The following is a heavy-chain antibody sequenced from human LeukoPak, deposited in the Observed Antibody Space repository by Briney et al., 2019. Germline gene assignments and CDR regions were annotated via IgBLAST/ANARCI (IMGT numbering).Heavy chain of an antibody. CDR2: INHSGST. V-gene: IGHV4-34*01. CDR3: ASVGTYYYDSSGYFGRFDY. J-gene: IGHJ4*02. Sequence: PSETLSLTCAVYGGSFSGYYWSWIRQPPGKGLEWIGEINHSGSTNYNPSLKSRVTISVDTSKSQFSLKLSSVTAADTAVYYCASVGTYYYDSSGYFGRFDYWGQGTLVTVSS. D-gene: IGHD3-22*01. CDR1: GGSFSGYY.